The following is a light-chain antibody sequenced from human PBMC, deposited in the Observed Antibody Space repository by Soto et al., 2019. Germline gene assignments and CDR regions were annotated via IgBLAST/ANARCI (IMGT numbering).Light chain of an antibody. CDR3: ATWVYSLNGLI. CDR2: SNN. CDR1: SSNLKTNT. V-gene: IGLV1-44*01. J-gene: IGLJ2*01. Sequence: QSVLTQPPSASGPPGQRVTISCSGGSSNLKTNTVSWYQPLPVAAPRLLIYSNNQRPSGSPDRFSDSKSGTSASLAISGLQSENDGTYHFATWVYSLNGLIFVGGTKLTVL.